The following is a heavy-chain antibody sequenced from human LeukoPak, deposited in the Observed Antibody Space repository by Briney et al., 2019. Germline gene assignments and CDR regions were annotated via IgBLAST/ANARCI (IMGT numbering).Heavy chain of an antibody. CDR1: GYSFTNYW. J-gene: IGHJ4*02. V-gene: IGHV5-51*01. Sequence: GEPLKISCKGSGYSFTNYWIGWVPQMPGKGLGWMGIIYPRDSNTRYSPSFQGQVTISADKSISTAYLQWSSLKASDTAMYYCARVAGAEAGTAFDYWGQGTLVTVSS. D-gene: IGHD6-19*01. CDR3: ARVAGAEAGTAFDY. CDR2: IYPRDSNT.